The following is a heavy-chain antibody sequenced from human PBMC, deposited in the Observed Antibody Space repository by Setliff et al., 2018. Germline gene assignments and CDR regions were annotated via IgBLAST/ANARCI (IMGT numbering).Heavy chain of an antibody. J-gene: IGHJ4*02. V-gene: IGHV1-2*02. CDR3: ARVPLRFVTTPKYFDY. Sequence: ASVKVSCKASGYTFTGYYMHWVRQAPGQGLEWMGWINPNSGGTNYAQKFQGRVTMTGDTSISTAYMELSRLRSDDTAVYYCARVPLRFVTTPKYFDYWGQGTLGTVSS. D-gene: IGHD4-4*01. CDR1: GYTFTGYY. CDR2: INPNSGGT.